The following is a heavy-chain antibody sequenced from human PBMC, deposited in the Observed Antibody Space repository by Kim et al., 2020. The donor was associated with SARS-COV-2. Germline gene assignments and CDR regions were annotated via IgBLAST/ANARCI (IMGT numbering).Heavy chain of an antibody. V-gene: IGHV4-31*03. CDR1: GGSISSGGYY. CDR2: IYYSGST. J-gene: IGHJ5*02. Sequence: SETLSLTCTVSGGSISSGGYYWSWIRQHPGKGLEWIGYIYYSGSTYYNPSLKSRVTISVDTSKNQFSLKLSSVTAADTAVYSCAGAMGITIFGVVIVNWFDPWGQGTLVTVSS. CDR3: AGAMGITIFGVVIVNWFDP. D-gene: IGHD3-3*01.